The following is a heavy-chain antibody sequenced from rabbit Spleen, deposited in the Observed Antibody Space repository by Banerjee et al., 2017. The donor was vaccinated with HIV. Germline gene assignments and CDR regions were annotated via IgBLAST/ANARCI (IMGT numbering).Heavy chain of an antibody. J-gene: IGHJ6*01. CDR1: GFSFSRNEY. D-gene: IGHD7-1*01. CDR2: IAGDSSGFT. V-gene: IGHV1S40*01. Sequence: LMEYGGDLVKPGASLTLTCTASGFSFSRNEYMCWVRQAPGKGLEWISCIAGDSSGFTYSATWTKGRFSCSKTSSSTVTLQMTSLTVADTATYFCARDTGTSFSSYGMDLWGPGTLVTVS. CDR3: ARDTGTSFSSYGMDL.